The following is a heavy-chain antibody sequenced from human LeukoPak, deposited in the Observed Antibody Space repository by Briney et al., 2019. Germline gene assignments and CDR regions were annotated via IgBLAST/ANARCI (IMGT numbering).Heavy chain of an antibody. D-gene: IGHD5-18*01. Sequence: GGSLRLSCAASGFTFSSYAMSWVRQAPGKGLEWVSTISGRGDSTYYADSVKGRFTISRDNSKNTLYLQMNSLRAEDTAVYYCARDRGYSCGYWGQGTLVTVSS. CDR3: ARDRGYSCGY. V-gene: IGHV3-23*01. J-gene: IGHJ4*02. CDR1: GFTFSSYA. CDR2: ISGRGDST.